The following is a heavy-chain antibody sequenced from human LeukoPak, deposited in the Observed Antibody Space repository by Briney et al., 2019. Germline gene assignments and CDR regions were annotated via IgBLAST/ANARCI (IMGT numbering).Heavy chain of an antibody. V-gene: IGHV3-23*01. CDR2: ISGSGGTT. Sequence: PGGSLRLSCAASGFTFSNYAMTWVRQAPGKGLEWVSGISGSGGTTYYADSVKGRFTISRDNSKNTLFLQMNSLRAEDTAVYYCARDRRGWFGELGDGMDVWGQGTTVTVSS. CDR3: ARDRRGWFGELGDGMDV. D-gene: IGHD3-10*01. CDR1: GFTFSNYA. J-gene: IGHJ6*02.